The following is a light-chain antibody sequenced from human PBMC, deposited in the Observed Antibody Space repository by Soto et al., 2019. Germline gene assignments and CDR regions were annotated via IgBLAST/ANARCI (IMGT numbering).Light chain of an antibody. Sequence: QLVLPQSPSASASLGASVKLTCTLNSGHSTNAIAWLNQQPEKGPRYLMKLNYDGSHMKGDGIPDRFSGSSSGAERYLTISCLQSEDEAEYFCQTWGAGVQWVFGGGTKLTVL. V-gene: IGLV4-69*01. J-gene: IGLJ3*02. CDR3: QTWGAGVQWV. CDR2: LNYDGSH. CDR1: SGHSTNA.